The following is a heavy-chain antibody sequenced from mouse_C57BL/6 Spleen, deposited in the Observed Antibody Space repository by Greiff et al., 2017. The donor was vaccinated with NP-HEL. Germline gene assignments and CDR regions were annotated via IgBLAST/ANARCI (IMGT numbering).Heavy chain of an antibody. D-gene: IGHD2-4*01. CDR3: ARADDYDDMFAY. J-gene: IGHJ3*01. CDR2: IDPANGNT. CDR1: GFNIKNTY. Sequence: VQLQQSGAELVKPGASVKLSCTASGFNIKNTYMHWVKQRPEQGLEWIGRIDPANGNTKYAPKFQGKATITADTSSNTAYPQLSSLTSEDTSIYYCARADDYDDMFAYWGQGTLVAVSA. V-gene: IGHV14-3*01.